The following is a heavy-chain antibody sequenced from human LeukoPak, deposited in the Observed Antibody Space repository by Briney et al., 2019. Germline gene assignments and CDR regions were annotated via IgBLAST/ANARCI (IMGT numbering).Heavy chain of an antibody. V-gene: IGHV4-4*02. CDR2: IQTTGRT. CDR3: ASADIGWNPAHY. Sequence: SETLSLTCDVSGGSINDRDWWTWVRQPPEKGLEWLGKIQTTGRTNSNPSLRSRVTMSISKARKQVFLNLNSVAAADTAVYYCASADIGWNPAHYWGQGTLVIVSS. D-gene: IGHD2-15*01. J-gene: IGHJ4*02. CDR1: GGSINDRDW.